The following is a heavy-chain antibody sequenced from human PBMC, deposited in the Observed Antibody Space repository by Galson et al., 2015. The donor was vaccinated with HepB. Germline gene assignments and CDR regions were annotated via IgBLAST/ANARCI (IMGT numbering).Heavy chain of an antibody. CDR2: ISGSGGST. CDR3: AKDRTGYYDFWSGSRGWFDP. D-gene: IGHD3-3*01. J-gene: IGHJ5*02. CDR1: GFTFSSYA. Sequence: SLRLSCAASGFTFSSYAMSWVRQAPGKGLEWVSAISGSGGSTYYADSVKGRFTISRDNSKNTLYLQMNSLRAEDTAVYYCAKDRTGYYDFWSGSRGWFDPWGQGTLVTVSS. V-gene: IGHV3-23*01.